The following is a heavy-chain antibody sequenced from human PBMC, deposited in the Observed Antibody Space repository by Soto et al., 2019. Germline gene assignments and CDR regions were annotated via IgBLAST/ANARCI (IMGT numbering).Heavy chain of an antibody. CDR2: IIPIFGTA. CDR1: GGTFSSYA. CDR3: ARASVGATSWFDP. J-gene: IGHJ5*02. V-gene: IGHV1-69*13. D-gene: IGHD1-26*01. Sequence: ASVKVSCKASGGTFSSYAISWVRQAPGQGLEWMGGIIPIFGTADYAQKFQGRVTITADESTSTAYMELSSLRSEDTAVYYCARASVGATSWFDPWGQGTLVTVSS.